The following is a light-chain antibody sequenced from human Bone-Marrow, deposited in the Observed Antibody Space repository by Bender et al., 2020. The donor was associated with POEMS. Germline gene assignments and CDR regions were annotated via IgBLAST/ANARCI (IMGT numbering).Light chain of an antibody. CDR3: ASYTDTNTFWV. Sequence: QSALTQPASVSGSPGQSVTISCTGTSSDIGYLDYVSWYQQHPGKAPKLIIFDVSSWPLGVSRRFSGSKSGNTASLTVSGLQFEDEAEYYCASYTDTNTFWVFGGGTKLTVL. CDR2: DVS. J-gene: IGLJ3*02. V-gene: IGLV2-14*01. CDR1: SSDIGYLDY.